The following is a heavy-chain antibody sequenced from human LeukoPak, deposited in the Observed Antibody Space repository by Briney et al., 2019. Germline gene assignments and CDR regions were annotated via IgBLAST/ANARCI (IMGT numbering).Heavy chain of an antibody. CDR2: IEPDGIER. V-gene: IGHV3-7*01. CDR3: ARESTEERPGY. D-gene: IGHD1-1*01. J-gene: IGHJ4*02. CDR1: GFTLSNYW. Sequence: GGSLRLSCAASGFTLSNYWMSWVRQAPGKGREWGANIEPDGIERNYVVSVKGRFTISRDDAKNSLYLQMTGIGPEDTAVYYCARESTEERPGYWGQGTRVTVSS.